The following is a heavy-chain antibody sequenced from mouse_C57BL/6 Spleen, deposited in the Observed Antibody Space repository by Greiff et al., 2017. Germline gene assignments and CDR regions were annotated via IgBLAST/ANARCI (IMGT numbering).Heavy chain of an antibody. V-gene: IGHV1-55*01. Sequence: VQLQQSGAELVKPGASVKMSCTASGYNFTSYWITWVKQRPGQGLEWIGDIYPGSGSTNYNEKFKSKATLTVDTSSSTAYMQLSSLTSEDTAVDYCARRSSFDVWGKGTTLTVSS. CDR1: GYNFTSYW. J-gene: IGHJ2*01. D-gene: IGHD1-3*01. CDR2: IYPGSGST. CDR3: ARRSSFDV.